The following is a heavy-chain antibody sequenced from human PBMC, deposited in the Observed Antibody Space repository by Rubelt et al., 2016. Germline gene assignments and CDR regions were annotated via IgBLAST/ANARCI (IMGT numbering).Heavy chain of an antibody. CDR3: ARLTSENAFDI. J-gene: IGHJ3*02. CDR1: GFTFRSYA. V-gene: IGHV3-23*01. Sequence: GGSLRLSCAASGFTFRSYAMNWVREAPGKGLEWVSAIGGSDERTYYADSVKGRFTISRDNSKSKLNLKMNSLRVEDTAVYYCARLTSENAFDIWGQGTMVTVSS. D-gene: IGHD3-10*01. CDR2: IGGSDERT.